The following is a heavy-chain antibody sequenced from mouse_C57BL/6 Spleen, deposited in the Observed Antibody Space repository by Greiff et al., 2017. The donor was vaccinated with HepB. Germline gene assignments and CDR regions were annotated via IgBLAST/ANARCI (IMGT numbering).Heavy chain of an antibody. V-gene: IGHV5-17*01. D-gene: IGHD3-2*02. Sequence: EVHLVESGGGLVKPGGSLKLSCAASGFTFSDYGMHWVRQAPEKGLEWVAYISSGSSTIYYADTVKGRFTISRDNAKNTLFLQMTSLRSEDTAMYYCARRDSSQAMDYWGQGTSVTVSS. J-gene: IGHJ4*01. CDR2: ISSGSSTI. CDR1: GFTFSDYG. CDR3: ARRDSSQAMDY.